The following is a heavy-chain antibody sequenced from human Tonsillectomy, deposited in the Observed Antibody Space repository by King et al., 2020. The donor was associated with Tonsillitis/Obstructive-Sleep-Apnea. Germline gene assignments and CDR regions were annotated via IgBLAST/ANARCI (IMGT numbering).Heavy chain of an antibody. V-gene: IGHV3-30*04. Sequence: VQLVESGGGVVQPGRSLRLSCAASGFTFSSYAMHWVRQAPGKGLEWVAVISFDGSNKYYADSVKGRFTISRDNSKNTLYLQMNSLRAEDSAVYYCAREGWTTQFYYYYGMDVSGQGTTVTVSS. J-gene: IGHJ6*02. CDR2: ISFDGSNK. D-gene: IGHD3/OR15-3a*01. CDR3: AREGWTTQFYYYYGMDV. CDR1: GFTFSSYA.